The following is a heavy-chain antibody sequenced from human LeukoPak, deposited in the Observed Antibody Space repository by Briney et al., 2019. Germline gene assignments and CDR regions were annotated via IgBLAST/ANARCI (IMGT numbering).Heavy chain of an antibody. Sequence: GRSLRPSCAASGFNFSSYSLNWVRQAPGKGLEWVSYISSSTRRIYYADSVKGRFTISRDSAKNSLYLQMDSLRDEDTAMYYCAREFPPHCSSTSCYPDHWGQGTLVTVAS. D-gene: IGHD2-2*01. V-gene: IGHV3-48*02. CDR1: GFNFSSYS. CDR3: AREFPPHCSSTSCYPDH. J-gene: IGHJ5*02. CDR2: ISSSTRRI.